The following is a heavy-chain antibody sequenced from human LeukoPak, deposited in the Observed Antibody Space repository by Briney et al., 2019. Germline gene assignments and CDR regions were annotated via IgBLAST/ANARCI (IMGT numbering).Heavy chain of an antibody. D-gene: IGHD6-13*01. CDR2: IIPILGIA. CDR3: ATEVYSSSWDPRDY. Sequence: SVKVSCKASGGTFSSYAISWVRQAPGQGLEWMGRIIPILGIANYAQKFQGRVTMTEDTSTDTAYMELSSLRSEDTAVYYCATEVYSSSWDPRDYWGQGTLVTVSS. J-gene: IGHJ4*02. V-gene: IGHV1-69*04. CDR1: GGTFSSYA.